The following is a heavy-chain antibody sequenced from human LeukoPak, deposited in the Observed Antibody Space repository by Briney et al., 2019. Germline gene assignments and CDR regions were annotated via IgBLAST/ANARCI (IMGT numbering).Heavy chain of an antibody. V-gene: IGHV3-23*01. CDR2: ISGSGGST. Sequence: PGGSLRLSCAASGFTFSRYAMSWVRQAPGKGLEWVSAISGSGGSTYYADSVKGRFTISRDNSKNTLYLQMNSLRAEDTAVYYCATTLVDSSGYYYFDYWGQGALVTVSS. D-gene: IGHD3-22*01. J-gene: IGHJ4*02. CDR3: ATTLVDSSGYYYFDY. CDR1: GFTFSRYA.